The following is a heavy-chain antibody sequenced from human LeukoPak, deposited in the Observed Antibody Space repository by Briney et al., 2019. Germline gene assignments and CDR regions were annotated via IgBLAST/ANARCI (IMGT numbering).Heavy chain of an antibody. V-gene: IGHV4-34*01. CDR2: INHSGST. Sequence: APETLSLTCAVYGGSFSGYYWSWIRQPPGKGLEWIGEINHSGSTNYNPSLKSRVTISVDTSKNQFSLKLSSVTAADTAVYYCARARGAAADPWGQGTLVTVSS. J-gene: IGHJ5*02. CDR1: GGSFSGYY. D-gene: IGHD6-13*01. CDR3: ARARGAAADP.